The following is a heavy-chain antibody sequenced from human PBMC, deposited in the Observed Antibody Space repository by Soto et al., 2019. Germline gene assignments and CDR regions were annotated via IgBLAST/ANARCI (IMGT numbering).Heavy chain of an antibody. J-gene: IGHJ4*02. V-gene: IGHV4-39*01. CDR1: GGSISSNGYY. Sequence: QLQLQESGPGLVKPSETLSLTCAVSGGSISSNGYYWGWIRQPPGKGLEWIGSVYYSGSANYNPSLKSRLTMSVDTSKNQFSLKLISATAADTAVYYCARRPKRGSYSWCFDYWGQGTLVTVSS. CDR3: ARRPKRGSYSWCFDY. CDR2: VYYSGSA. D-gene: IGHD1-26*01.